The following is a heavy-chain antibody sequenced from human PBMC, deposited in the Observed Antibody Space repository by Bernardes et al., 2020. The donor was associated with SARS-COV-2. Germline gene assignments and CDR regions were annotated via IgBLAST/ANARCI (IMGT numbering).Heavy chain of an antibody. V-gene: IGHV3-23*01. CDR3: ARDAVTVADNYYYYGMDV. Sequence: GGSLRLSCAASGFPFSSYAMGWVRQSPGKGLDWVATISGSGSRTYYADSVKGRFTISRDNAKNTLYLQMNSLRAEDTAVYYCARDAVTVADNYYYYGMDVWGQGTTVTVSS. D-gene: IGHD6-19*01. CDR1: GFPFSSYA. J-gene: IGHJ6*02. CDR2: ISGSGSRT.